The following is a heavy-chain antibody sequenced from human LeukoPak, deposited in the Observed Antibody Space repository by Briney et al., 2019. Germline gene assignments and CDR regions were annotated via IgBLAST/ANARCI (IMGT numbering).Heavy chain of an antibody. CDR2: IYYSGST. J-gene: IGHJ4*02. CDR1: GGSISSSSYN. Sequence: SETLSLTCSVSGGSISSSSYNWGWIRQPPGKELEWIGTIYYSGSTKYNPSLNGRVTMSVDTSKSQFSLRLNSVTAADTAVYYCARRMPGSYSDYWGQGILVTVSS. CDR3: ARRMPGSYSDY. V-gene: IGHV4-39*01. D-gene: IGHD3-10*01.